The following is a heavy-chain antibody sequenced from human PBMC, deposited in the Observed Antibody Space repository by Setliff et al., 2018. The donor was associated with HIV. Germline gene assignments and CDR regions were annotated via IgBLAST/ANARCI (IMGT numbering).Heavy chain of an antibody. V-gene: IGHV3-53*05. D-gene: IGHD3-3*01. CDR1: GFTVSTYY. J-gene: IGHJ6*03. CDR2: IYSGGST. CDR3: ARDGFALFGVDYHYMDV. Sequence: GGSLRLSCAASGFTVSTYYMSWVRQAPGKGLEWVSTIYSGGSTYHADSVKGRFTLSRDTSKNTLFLQMNSLRPEDAAVYYCARDGFALFGVDYHYMDVWGKGTTVTVSS.